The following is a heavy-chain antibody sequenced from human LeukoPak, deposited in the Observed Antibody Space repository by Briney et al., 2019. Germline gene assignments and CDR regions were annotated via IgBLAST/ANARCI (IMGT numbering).Heavy chain of an antibody. CDR1: GGSISSYY. CDR3: AGDDYSSTYYDNDAFDI. D-gene: IGHD4-11*01. J-gene: IGHJ3*02. CDR2: IYHSGTT. V-gene: IGHV4-38-2*02. Sequence: SETLSLTCTVSGGSISSYYWTWIRQPPGKGLEWIGSIYHSGTTYYNPSLRSRVTISVDTSKNQFSLRVTSVTAADTAVYYCAGDDYSSTYYDNDAFDIWGQGTMVTVSS.